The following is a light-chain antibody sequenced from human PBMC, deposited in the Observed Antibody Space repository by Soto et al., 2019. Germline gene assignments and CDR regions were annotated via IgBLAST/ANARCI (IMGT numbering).Light chain of an antibody. V-gene: IGLV2-23*02. CDR1: SSDIGSYNL. Sequence: QSVLTQPASVSGSPGQSITISCTGTSSDIGSYNLVALDQQYPGTAPKLMIYDVTKRPSGVSNRFSGSKSGNTASLTISGLQAEDEADYDCCAYAGSSTLVFGGGTKLTVL. CDR2: DVT. CDR3: CAYAGSSTLV. J-gene: IGLJ3*02.